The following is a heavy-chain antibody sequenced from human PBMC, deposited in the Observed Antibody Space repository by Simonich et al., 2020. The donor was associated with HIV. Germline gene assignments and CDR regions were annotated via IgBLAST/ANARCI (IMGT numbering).Heavy chain of an antibody. V-gene: IGHV4-34*01. J-gene: IGHJ4*02. CDR3: ASCGGDCYHFDY. Sequence: QVQLQQWGAGLLKPSETLSLICAVYGESLSGYYWSWIRQPPGKGLEWIGEINHSGSTNNNPSLKSRVNISVDTSKNQFSLKLSSVTAADTAVYYCASCGGDCYHFDYWGQGTLVTVSS. CDR2: INHSGST. CDR1: GESLSGYY. D-gene: IGHD2-21*02.